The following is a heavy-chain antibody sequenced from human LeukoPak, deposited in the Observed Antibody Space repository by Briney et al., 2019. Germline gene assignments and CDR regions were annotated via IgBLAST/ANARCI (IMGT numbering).Heavy chain of an antibody. CDR1: GYTFTGYY. J-gene: IGHJ5*02. CDR2: INPNSGGT. Sequence: GASVKVSCKAPGYTFTGYYMHWVRQAPGQGLEWMGWINPNSGGTNYAQKFQGRVTMTRDTSISTAYMELSRLRSDDTAVYYCARDVDCSSTSRYTRFDPWGQGTLVTVSS. V-gene: IGHV1-2*02. CDR3: ARDVDCSSTSRYTRFDP. D-gene: IGHD2-2*02.